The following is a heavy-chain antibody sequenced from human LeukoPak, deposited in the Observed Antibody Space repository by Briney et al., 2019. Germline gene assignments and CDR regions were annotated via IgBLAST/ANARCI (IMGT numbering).Heavy chain of an antibody. CDR1: GFIFRNYG. CDR3: AKGRDEGSY. J-gene: IGHJ4*02. D-gene: IGHD3-10*01. CDR2: INTNGGST. V-gene: IGHV3-23*01. Sequence: PGGSLRLSCAASGFIFRNYGMSWVRQAPGKGLEWVSAINTNGGSTYYANSVKGRFTISRDNSENTVYLQMNSLRAEDTAVYYCAKGRDEGSYWGQGTLVTVSS.